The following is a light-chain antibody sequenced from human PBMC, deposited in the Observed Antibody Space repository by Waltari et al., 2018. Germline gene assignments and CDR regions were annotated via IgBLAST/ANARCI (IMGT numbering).Light chain of an antibody. CDR2: DVT. CDR3: CSFTATHTLL. V-gene: IGLV2-14*03. Sequence: QSALTQPASVSGSPGQSITISCTGTTTDVGSSKFVSWYQQPPGRAPQLMTYDVTARPSGISYRFSGSKSANTASLTISGLLPEDEAIYYCCSFTATHTLLFGGGTTVTVL. J-gene: IGLJ2*01. CDR1: TTDVGSSKF.